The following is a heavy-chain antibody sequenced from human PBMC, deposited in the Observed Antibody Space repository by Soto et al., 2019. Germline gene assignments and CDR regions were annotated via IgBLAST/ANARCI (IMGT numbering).Heavy chain of an antibody. V-gene: IGHV2-5*02. J-gene: IGHJ6*02. CDR2: IYWDDDK. CDR3: ARSVRGVTMDV. Sequence: QITLKESGPASLKPTQTLTLTCSFSGFSLSTEGVGVNWIRQPPGKALEWLALIYWDDDKRYSPSLKSRLTITKDTSKIQVVLTLTNINPVDTGTYFCARSVRGVTMDVWGQGTAVTVSS. CDR1: GFSLSTEGVG. D-gene: IGHD3-10*01.